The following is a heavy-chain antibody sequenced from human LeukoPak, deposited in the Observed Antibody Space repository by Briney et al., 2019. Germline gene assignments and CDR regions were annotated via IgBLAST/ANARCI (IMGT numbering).Heavy chain of an antibody. Sequence: PGGSLRLSCAASGFTFSSYGMHWVRQAPGKGQEWVAFIRYDGSNKYYADSVKGRFTISRDNSKNTLYLQMNSLRAEDTAVYYCAKDPATGDTNPGFDYWGQGTPVTVSS. D-gene: IGHD7-27*01. CDR3: AKDPATGDTNPGFDY. V-gene: IGHV3-30*02. CDR1: GFTFSSYG. J-gene: IGHJ4*02. CDR2: IRYDGSNK.